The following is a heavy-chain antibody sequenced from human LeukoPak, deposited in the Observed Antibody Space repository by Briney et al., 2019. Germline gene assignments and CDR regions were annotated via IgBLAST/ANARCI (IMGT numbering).Heavy chain of an antibody. J-gene: IGHJ4*02. Sequence: PGRSLRLSCAASGFTFSSYAMHWVRQAPGKGLEWVAVISYDGSNKYYADSVKGRFTISRDNSKNTLYLQMNSLRAEDTAVYYCARGVMIAVAGLGYWGQGTLVTVSP. D-gene: IGHD6-19*01. CDR3: ARGVMIAVAGLGY. V-gene: IGHV3-30*04. CDR1: GFTFSSYA. CDR2: ISYDGSNK.